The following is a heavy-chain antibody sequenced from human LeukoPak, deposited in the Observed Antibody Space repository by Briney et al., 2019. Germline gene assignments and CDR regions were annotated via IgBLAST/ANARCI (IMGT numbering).Heavy chain of an antibody. CDR1: GFTFSSSW. J-gene: IGHJ4*02. Sequence: GESLRLSCAASGFTFSSSWMSWVRQAPGKRLEWVANIKQDGSEEYYVDSVKGRFTISRDNARNSLYLQMNSLRAEDTAVYYCVEGSHFDYWGQGTLVTVSS. CDR2: IKQDGSEE. V-gene: IGHV3-7*01. CDR3: VEGSHFDY.